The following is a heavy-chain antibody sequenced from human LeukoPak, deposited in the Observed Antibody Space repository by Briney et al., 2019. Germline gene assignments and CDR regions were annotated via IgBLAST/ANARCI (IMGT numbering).Heavy chain of an antibody. CDR2: ISNSGGGT. J-gene: IGHJ4*02. V-gene: IGHV3-23*01. CDR1: GFTFSSYA. Sequence: PGGSLRLSCAASGFTFSSYAMSWVRQAPGKGLEWVSAISNSGGGTYYADSVKGRFTISRDNSKNTLYLQMNSLRAEDTAVYYCAKVPDSLGYWSAGTCRRHFDSWGQGTLVTVSS. CDR3: AKVPDSLGYWSAGTCRRHFDS. D-gene: IGHD2-15*01.